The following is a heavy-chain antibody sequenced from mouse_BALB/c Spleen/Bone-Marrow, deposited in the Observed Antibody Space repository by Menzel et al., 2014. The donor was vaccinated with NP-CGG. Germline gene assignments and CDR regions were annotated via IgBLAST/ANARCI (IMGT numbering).Heavy chain of an antibody. CDR2: IRNKANGYTT. CDR3: ARDMGGLLFDY. J-gene: IGHJ2*01. D-gene: IGHD2-3*01. CDR1: GFTFTDYY. Sequence: EVKLVESGGGLVQPGGSLRFSCATSGFTFTDYYMNWVRQPPGKALEWFGFIRNKANGYTTEYSASVKGRFTISRDNSQSILYLQMNPLRAEASATYYCARDMGGLLFDYWGQGTTLTVSS. V-gene: IGHV7-3*02.